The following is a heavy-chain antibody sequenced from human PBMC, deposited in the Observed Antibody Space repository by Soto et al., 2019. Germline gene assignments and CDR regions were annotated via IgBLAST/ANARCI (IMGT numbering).Heavy chain of an antibody. Sequence: GGSLRLSCAASGFTFSSYGMHWVRQAPGKGLEWVAVIWYDGSNKYYADSVKGRFTISRDNSKNTLYLQMNSLRAEDTAVYYCARDGTRNDLRIAVAGLDYWGQGTLVTVSS. D-gene: IGHD6-19*01. CDR1: GFTFSSYG. V-gene: IGHV3-33*01. CDR3: ARDGTRNDLRIAVAGLDY. CDR2: IWYDGSNK. J-gene: IGHJ4*02.